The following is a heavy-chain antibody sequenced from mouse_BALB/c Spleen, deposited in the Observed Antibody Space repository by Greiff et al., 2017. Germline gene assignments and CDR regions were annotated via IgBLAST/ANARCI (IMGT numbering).Heavy chain of an antibody. V-gene: IGHV2-9*02. D-gene: IGHD2-4*01. CDR3: ARGSIYYDYPMDY. J-gene: IGHJ4*01. CDR1: GFSLTSYG. Sequence: VQGVESGPGLVAPSQSLSITCTVSGFSLTSYGVHWVRQPPGKGLEWLGVIWAGGSTNYNSALMSRLSISKDNSKSQVFLKMNSLQTDDTAMYYCARGSIYYDYPMDYWGQGTSVTVSS. CDR2: IWAGGST.